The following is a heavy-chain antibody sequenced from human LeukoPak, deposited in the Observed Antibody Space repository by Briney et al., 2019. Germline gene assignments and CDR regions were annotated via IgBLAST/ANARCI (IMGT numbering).Heavy chain of an antibody. D-gene: IGHD3-22*01. J-gene: IGHJ4*02. V-gene: IGHV3-30-3*01. CDR2: ISYDGTNK. Sequence: GESLKISCAASGFTFSGYAMHRVRQAPGKGLEWVAVISYDGTNKYYADSVKGRFTVSRDISKNTLYLQMNSLTAEDTAVYYCARHRGPSLYSSAYFDYWGQGTLVPVSS. CDR3: ARHRGPSLYSSAYFDY. CDR1: GFTFSGYA.